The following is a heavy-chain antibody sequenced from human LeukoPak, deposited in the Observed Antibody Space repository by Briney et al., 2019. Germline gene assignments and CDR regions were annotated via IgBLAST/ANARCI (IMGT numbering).Heavy chain of an antibody. CDR2: ISASGGGT. V-gene: IGHV3-23*01. D-gene: IGHD6-19*01. CDR1: GFIFTNYA. Sequence: PGGSLRLSCAASGFIFTNYAMSWVRQAPGRGLEWVSGISASGGGTYYADSVKGRITISRDNSLNTLCLQMNSLRAEDTAIYYCARGIYGSDYFDSWGQGTLVTVSS. J-gene: IGHJ4*02. CDR3: ARGIYGSDYFDS.